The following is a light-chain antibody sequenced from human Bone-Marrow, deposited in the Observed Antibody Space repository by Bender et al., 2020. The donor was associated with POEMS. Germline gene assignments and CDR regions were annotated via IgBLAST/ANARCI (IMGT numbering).Light chain of an antibody. CDR2: DDS. CDR1: NIGSNS. J-gene: IGLJ3*02. Sequence: SYVLTQPPSVSVAPGQTARIPCGGNNIGSNSVHWYQQRPGQAPVLVVYDDSDRPSGIPERFSGSNSGNTATLTISRVEAGDEADFYCQVWDSDSNQWVFGGGTKLTVL. CDR3: QVWDSDSNQWV. V-gene: IGLV3-21*02.